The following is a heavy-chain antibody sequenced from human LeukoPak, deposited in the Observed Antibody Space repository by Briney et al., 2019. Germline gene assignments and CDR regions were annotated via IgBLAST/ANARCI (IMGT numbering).Heavy chain of an antibody. Sequence: SETLSLTCTVSGASISSHYCSWIRQPPGKGLEWIGYISYSGSTNYNPSLKSRVTLSVDTSKNQISLRLSSVTAADTAVYYCTRDGGVAVTPLDFDYWGQGTLVTVSS. V-gene: IGHV4-59*11. J-gene: IGHJ4*02. CDR3: TRDGGVAVTPLDFDY. CDR2: ISYSGST. D-gene: IGHD6-19*01. CDR1: GASISSHY.